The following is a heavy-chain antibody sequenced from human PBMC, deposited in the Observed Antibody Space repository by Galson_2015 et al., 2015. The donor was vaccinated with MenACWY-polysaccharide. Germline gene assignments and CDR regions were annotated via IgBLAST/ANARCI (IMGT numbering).Heavy chain of an antibody. Sequence: SLRLSCAASGFTFSSYSMNWVRQAPGKGLEWVSYISSSSSTIYYADSVKGRFTISRDNAKNSLYLQMNSLRAEDTAVYYCARDAGSGYRDEEYYFDYWGQGTLVTVSS. V-gene: IGHV3-48*01. CDR2: ISSSSSTI. D-gene: IGHD6-19*01. J-gene: IGHJ4*02. CDR3: ARDAGSGYRDEEYYFDY. CDR1: GFTFSSYS.